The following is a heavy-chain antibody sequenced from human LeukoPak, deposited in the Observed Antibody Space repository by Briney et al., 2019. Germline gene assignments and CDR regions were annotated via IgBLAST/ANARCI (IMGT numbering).Heavy chain of an antibody. CDR2: ISGSGGST. Sequence: GGSLRLSCAASGFTFSDYYMSWIRQAPGKGLEWVSYISGSGGSTYYADSVKGRFTISRDNSKNTLYLQMSSLRAEDTAVYYCAKETTVAGFYSYFDYWGQGTLVTVSS. CDR3: AKETTVAGFYSYFDY. D-gene: IGHD6-19*01. CDR1: GFTFSDYY. V-gene: IGHV3-23*01. J-gene: IGHJ4*02.